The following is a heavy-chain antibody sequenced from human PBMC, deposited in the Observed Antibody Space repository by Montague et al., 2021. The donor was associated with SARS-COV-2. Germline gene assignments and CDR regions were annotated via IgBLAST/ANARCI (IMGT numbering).Heavy chain of an antibody. CDR3: ARHRNYGDHSLDNWFHP. V-gene: IGHV4-39*01. CDR1: GDSTSCPNCY. D-gene: IGHD4-17*01. Sequence: SETLSLTCTVSGDSTSCPNCYWGWIRQAPGKGLDWIGTIYNSGTTYYNPSLKSRLTISIDTSKNHFSLKLTTVTAADTAVYYCARHRNYGDHSLDNWFHPWGQGTLVTVSS. J-gene: IGHJ5*02. CDR2: IYNSGTT.